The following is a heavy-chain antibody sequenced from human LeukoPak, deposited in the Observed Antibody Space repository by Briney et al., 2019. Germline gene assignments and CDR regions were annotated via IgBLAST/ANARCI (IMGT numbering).Heavy chain of an antibody. CDR3: ARIRVVPAAMRANYYCYYMDV. D-gene: IGHD2-2*01. CDR2: INPSGGST. CDR1: GYTFTSYY. V-gene: IGHV1-46*01. Sequence: ASVKVSCNASGYTFTSYYMHWVRQAPGQGLEWMGIINPSGGSTSYAQKFQGRVTMTRDMSTSTVYMELSSLRSEDTAVYYCARIRVVPAAMRANYYCYYMDVWGKGTTVTISS. J-gene: IGHJ6*03.